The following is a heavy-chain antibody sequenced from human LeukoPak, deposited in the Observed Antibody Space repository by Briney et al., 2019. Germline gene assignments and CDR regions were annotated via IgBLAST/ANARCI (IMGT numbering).Heavy chain of an antibody. V-gene: IGHV3-23*01. CDR1: GFTFSSYA. CDR2: ISGSGIST. Sequence: GGSLRLSCAASGFTFSSYAMSWVRQAPGKGLEWVSVISGSGISTYNADSVKGRFTISRDNAKNTLYLQMSSLRAEDTAVYYCARSRTYGDYGRGLVYWGQGTLVTVSS. D-gene: IGHD4-17*01. J-gene: IGHJ4*02. CDR3: ARSRTYGDYGRGLVY.